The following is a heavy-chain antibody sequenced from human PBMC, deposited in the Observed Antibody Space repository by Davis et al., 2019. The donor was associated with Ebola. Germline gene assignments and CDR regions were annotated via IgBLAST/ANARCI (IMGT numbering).Heavy chain of an antibody. CDR2: IYTGDSDT. CDR3: ASLRRTITGMDDSFDI. CDR1: GNSFSSHW. D-gene: IGHD2-8*02. J-gene: IGHJ3*02. V-gene: IGHV5-51*01. Sequence: GESLKISCKASGNSFSSHWIGWVRQMPGKGLEWMGIIYTGDSDTRYSPSFRGQVTISADKSTKTAFLQWNSLEASDTAIYYCASLRRTITGMDDSFDIWGQGTMVTVSS.